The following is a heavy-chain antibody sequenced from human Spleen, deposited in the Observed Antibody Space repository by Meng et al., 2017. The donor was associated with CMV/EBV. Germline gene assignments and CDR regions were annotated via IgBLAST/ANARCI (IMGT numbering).Heavy chain of an antibody. J-gene: IGHJ6*02. V-gene: IGHV3-30*02. CDR2: IRYDGSNK. Sequence: GESLKISCAASGFTFSSYGMHWVRQAPGKGLEWVAFIRYDGSNKYYADSVKGRFTISRDNSKNTLYLQMNSLRAEDTAVYYCAKGDESKWELLFSVVYYYGMDVWGQGTTVTVSS. CDR1: GFTFSSYG. CDR3: AKGDESKWELLFSVVYYYGMDV. D-gene: IGHD1-26*01.